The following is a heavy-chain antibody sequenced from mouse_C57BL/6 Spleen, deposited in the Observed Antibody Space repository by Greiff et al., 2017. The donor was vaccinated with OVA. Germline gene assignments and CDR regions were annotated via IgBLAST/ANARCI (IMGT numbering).Heavy chain of an antibody. CDR2: INPNNGGT. J-gene: IGHJ1*03. Sequence: VQLQQSGPELVKPGASVKISCKASGYTFTDYYMNWVKQSHGKSLEWIGDINPNNGGTSYNQKFKGKATLTVDKSSSTAYMELRSLTSEDSAVYYCARSYFDVWGTGTTVTVSS. V-gene: IGHV1-26*01. CDR1: GYTFTDYY. CDR3: ARSYFDV.